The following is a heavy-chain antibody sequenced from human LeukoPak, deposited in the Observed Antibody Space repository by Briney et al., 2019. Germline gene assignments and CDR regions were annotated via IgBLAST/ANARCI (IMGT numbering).Heavy chain of an antibody. Sequence: PSETLSLTCTVSGGSISSSSYYWGWIRQPPGKGLEWIGSIYYSGSTYYNPSLKSRVTISVDTSKNQFSLKLSSVTAADTAVYYCARAQYYDFWSGYYSPYYYYYMDVWGKGTTVTVSS. D-gene: IGHD3-3*01. V-gene: IGHV4-39*07. CDR3: ARAQYYDFWSGYYSPYYYYYMDV. J-gene: IGHJ6*03. CDR2: IYYSGST. CDR1: GGSISSSSYY.